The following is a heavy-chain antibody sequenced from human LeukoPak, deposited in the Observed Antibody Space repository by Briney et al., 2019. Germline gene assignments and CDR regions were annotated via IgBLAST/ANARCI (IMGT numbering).Heavy chain of an antibody. CDR1: GFSFSNAW. J-gene: IGHJ4*02. CDR3: AREHDYDILTGYYPLDY. Sequence: PGGSLRLSCAAFGFSFSNAWMSWVRQAPGKGLEWVSSISSSSSYIYYADSVKGRFTISRDNAKNSLYLQMNSLRAEDTAVYYCAREHDYDILTGYYPLDYWGQGTLVTVSS. D-gene: IGHD3-9*01. CDR2: ISSSSSYI. V-gene: IGHV3-21*01.